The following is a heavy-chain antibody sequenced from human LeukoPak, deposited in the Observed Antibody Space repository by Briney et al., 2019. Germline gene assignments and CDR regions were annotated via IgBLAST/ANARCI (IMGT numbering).Heavy chain of an antibody. CDR3: ARLGEDTYGYPPDFDY. CDR2: ISYDGTKK. CDR1: GFTFSIYA. Sequence: PGRSLRLSCAAPGFTFSIYAMHWVRQAPGKGLEWATLISYDGTKKYYADPVKGRFTVSRDNSKNTLFLQLNSLRAEDTALYYCARLGEDTYGYPPDFDYWGQGTLVTVSS. J-gene: IGHJ4*02. V-gene: IGHV3-30-3*01. D-gene: IGHD5-18*01.